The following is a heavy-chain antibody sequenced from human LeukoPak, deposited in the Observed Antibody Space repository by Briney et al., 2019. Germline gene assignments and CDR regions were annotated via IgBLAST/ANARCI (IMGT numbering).Heavy chain of an antibody. CDR2: ISYSGISA. D-gene: IGHD5-12*01. Sequence: GGSLRLSCAASGFTFSTYAMTWVRQAPGKGLEWVSAISYSGISAYYADSVKGRFTISRDNAKNSLYLQMNSLRAEDTALYYCAKGKQATAGLFDYWGQGTLVTVSS. V-gene: IGHV3-23*01. J-gene: IGHJ4*02. CDR3: AKGKQATAGLFDY. CDR1: GFTFSTYA.